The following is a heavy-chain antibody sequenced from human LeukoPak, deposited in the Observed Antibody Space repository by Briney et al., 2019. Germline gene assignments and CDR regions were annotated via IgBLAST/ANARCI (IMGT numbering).Heavy chain of an antibody. Sequence: PGGSLRLSCAASGFAFSTYSISWVRQAPGKGLEWVSSISSTSRYIYYADSVKGRFTISRDNAKNSLYLQMNSLRAEDTALYFWASVAAGWEPMGYYYYMDVWGKGTTVTVSS. CDR1: GFAFSTYS. CDR3: ASVAAGWEPMGYYYYMDV. J-gene: IGHJ6*03. CDR2: ISSTSRYI. D-gene: IGHD1-26*01. V-gene: IGHV3-21*01.